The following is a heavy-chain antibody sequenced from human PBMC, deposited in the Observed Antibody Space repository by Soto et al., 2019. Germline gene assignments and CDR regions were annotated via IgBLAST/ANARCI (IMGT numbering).Heavy chain of an antibody. CDR1: GFTFSSYS. V-gene: IGHV3-48*01. CDR3: EREVHPLNWFDP. Sequence: EVQLVESGGGLVQPGGSLRLSCAASGFTFSSYSMNWVRQAPGKGLEWVSYISSSSSTIYYADSVKGRFTISRDNAKNSLSLQMNSLRAEDTAVYCCEREVHPLNWFDPWGQGTLVTVFS. CDR2: ISSSSSTI. J-gene: IGHJ5*02.